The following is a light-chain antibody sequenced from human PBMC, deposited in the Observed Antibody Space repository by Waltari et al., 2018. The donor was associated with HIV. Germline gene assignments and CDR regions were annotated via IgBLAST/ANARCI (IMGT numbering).Light chain of an antibody. CDR3: GTWDSSLSAGV. CDR1: SSNIGKNY. V-gene: IGLV1-51*01. J-gene: IGLJ2*01. CDR2: DNN. Sequence: QSVLTQPPSVSEAPGQTVPISRSGRSSNIGKNYLSWYQQFPGTAPKLLIYDNNKQPSGIPARFSGSKSGTSATLGITGLQTGDEADYYCGTWDSSLSAGVFGGGTKLTVL.